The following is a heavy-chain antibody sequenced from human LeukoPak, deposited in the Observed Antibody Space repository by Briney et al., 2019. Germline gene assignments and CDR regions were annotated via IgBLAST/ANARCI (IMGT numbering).Heavy chain of an antibody. CDR3: TRGSIFGV. CDR2: TYYRSKWYN. J-gene: IGHJ3*01. V-gene: IGHV6-1*01. CDR1: GDSVSSNNSS. Sequence: SQTLSLTCAISGDSVSSNNSSWNWIRQSPSRDLEWLGRTYYRSKWYNDYAVSVKSRITINPDTSKNQISLQLNSVTPEDTAVYYCTRGSIFGVWGQGTMVTVSS.